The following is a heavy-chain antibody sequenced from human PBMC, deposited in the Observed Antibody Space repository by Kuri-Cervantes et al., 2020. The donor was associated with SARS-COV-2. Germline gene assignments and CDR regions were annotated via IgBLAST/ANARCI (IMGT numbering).Heavy chain of an antibody. CDR3: ARDLDSSGYGYYYYGMDV. CDR1: GYTFTGYY. J-gene: IGHJ6*02. V-gene: IGHV1-2*04. CDR2: INPNSGGT. D-gene: IGHD3-22*01. Sequence: ASVKDSSKAAGYTFTGYYMHWVRQAPGQGLEWMGWINPNSGGTNYAQKFQGWVTMTRDTSISTAYMELSRLRSDDTAVYYCARDLDSSGYGYYYYGMDVWGQGTTVTVSS.